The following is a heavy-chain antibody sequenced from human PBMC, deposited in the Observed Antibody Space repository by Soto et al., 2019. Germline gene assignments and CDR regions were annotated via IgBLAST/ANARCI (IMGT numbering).Heavy chain of an antibody. CDR3: ARAEGYSNYGLLYYYYYYGMDV. V-gene: IGHV1-69*06. D-gene: IGHD4-4*01. Sequence: QVQLVQSGAEVKKPGSSVKVSCKASGGTFSSYAISWVRQAPGQGLEWMGGIIPIFGTANYAQKFQGRVTITADKSSSTAYMELSSLRSEDTAVYYCARAEGYSNYGLLYYYYYYGMDVWGQGTTVTVSS. CDR1: GGTFSSYA. J-gene: IGHJ6*02. CDR2: IIPIFGTA.